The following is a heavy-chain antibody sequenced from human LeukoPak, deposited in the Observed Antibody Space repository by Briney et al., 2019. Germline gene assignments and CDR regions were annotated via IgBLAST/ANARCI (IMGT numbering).Heavy chain of an antibody. Sequence: GGSLRLSCAASGFTFSSYNMNWARQAPGKGLEWVSSISSNTSYRYYADSVKGRFTISRDNAKNSLYLQMSSLRAEDTAVYYCARGGDAGRYWYFDLWGRGTLVTVSS. J-gene: IGHJ2*01. CDR1: GFTFSSYN. CDR3: ARGGDAGRYWYFDL. CDR2: ISSNTSYR. D-gene: IGHD7-27*01. V-gene: IGHV3-21*01.